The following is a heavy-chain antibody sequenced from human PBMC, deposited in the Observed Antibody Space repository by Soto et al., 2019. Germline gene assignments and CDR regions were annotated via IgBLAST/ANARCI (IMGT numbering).Heavy chain of an antibody. CDR1: GFSFSTSQVG. CDR2: IYWADDK. J-gene: IGHJ4*02. CDR3: AHRPGGYMSGWYNGYFDF. Sequence: QITLNESGPTLVRPTQTLTLTCTFSGFSFSTSQVGVGWIRQPPGKAQEWLALIYWADDKRSSPSLRNRVSITKDTSKNQVVFTMTNMDPVDTATYYCAHRPGGYMSGWYNGYFDFWGRGALVTVS. V-gene: IGHV2-5*02. D-gene: IGHD6-19*01.